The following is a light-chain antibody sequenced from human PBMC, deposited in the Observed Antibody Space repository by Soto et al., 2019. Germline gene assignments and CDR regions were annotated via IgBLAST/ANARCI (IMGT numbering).Light chain of an antibody. CDR3: CSYAGESTVT. Sequence: QSALTQPAAVSGSPGQSITISCTGTSPNVGVFKLVSWYQQHPGKAPKLIIFEGDKRPSGVSNRFCGSKSGNAASLTISGLQSEDEAHYHCCSYAGESTVTFGGGTKLTVL. CDR1: SPNVGVFKL. V-gene: IGLV2-23*01. J-gene: IGLJ2*01. CDR2: EGD.